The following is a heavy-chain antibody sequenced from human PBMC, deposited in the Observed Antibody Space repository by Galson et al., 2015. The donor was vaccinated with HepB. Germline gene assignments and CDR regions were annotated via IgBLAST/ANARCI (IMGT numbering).Heavy chain of an antibody. CDR3: ARGGWRGGYYYYYMDV. V-gene: IGHV3-33*01. J-gene: IGHJ6*03. CDR1: GFTFSSYG. Sequence: SLRLSCAASGFTFSSYGMHWVRQAPGKGLEWVAVIWYDGSNKYYADSVKGRFTISRDNSKNTLYLQMNSLRAEDTAVYYCARGGWRGGYYYYYMDVWGKGTTVTVSS. D-gene: IGHD1-26*01. CDR2: IWYDGSNK.